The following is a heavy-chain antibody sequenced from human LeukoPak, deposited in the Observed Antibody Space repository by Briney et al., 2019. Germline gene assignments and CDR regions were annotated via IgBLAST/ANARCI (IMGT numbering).Heavy chain of an antibody. CDR1: GLTCISYA. D-gene: IGHD5-24*01. J-gene: IGHJ4*02. V-gene: IGHV3-23*01. CDR2: ISGSGGNT. Sequence: GGSLINFFGAAGLTCISYAMSGVLQALWAGLDLVSAISGSGGNTYYADSVKGRFTISRDNSKNTLYLQMNSLRVEDTALYYCARGYNYANDFDSWGQGTLVSVSS. CDR3: ARGYNYANDFDS.